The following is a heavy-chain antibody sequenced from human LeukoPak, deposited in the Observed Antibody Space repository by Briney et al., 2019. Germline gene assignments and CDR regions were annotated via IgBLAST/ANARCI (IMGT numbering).Heavy chain of an antibody. Sequence: ASVKVSCKASGYSFTDFLMHWVRQAPGQGPEWMGWINPNSGGTDYAQKFQGRVSMTRDTSVSTAYMELIRLRSDDTAICYCARDCSSSSCYSWGQGTLVTVSS. CDR2: INPNSGGT. J-gene: IGHJ5*02. V-gene: IGHV1-2*02. D-gene: IGHD2-2*01. CDR3: ARDCSSSSCYS. CDR1: GYSFTDFL.